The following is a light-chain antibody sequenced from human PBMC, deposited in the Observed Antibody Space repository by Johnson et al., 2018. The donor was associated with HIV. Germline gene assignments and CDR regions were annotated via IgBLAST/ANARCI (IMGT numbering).Light chain of an antibody. CDR2: EDN. CDR1: ISNIESYF. Sequence: QSVLTQPPSVSAAPGQRVYISCSGNISNIESYFVSWYQQLPGAAPTLLIYEDNKRPSGIPDRFSGSKSGATATLGITGRQTGDEADYYCGIWDASRSPLYVFGTGTTITVL. V-gene: IGLV1-51*02. CDR3: GIWDASRSPLYV. J-gene: IGLJ1*01.